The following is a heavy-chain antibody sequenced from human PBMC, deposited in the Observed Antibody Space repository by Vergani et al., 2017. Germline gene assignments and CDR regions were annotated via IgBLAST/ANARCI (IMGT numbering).Heavy chain of an antibody. CDR2: ISRSTSYI. D-gene: IGHD6-13*01. Sequence: EVQLVESGGGLVKPGGSLRLSCAASGFIFSSYSMNWVRQAPGKGLEWVSSISRSTSYIYYADSVKGRFTISRDTAKNSLSLQMNSLRAEDTAVYYCARLRIAAAGDYYYYDYYGMDVWGQGTTVTVSS. J-gene: IGHJ6*02. CDR3: ARLRIAAAGDYYYYDYYGMDV. CDR1: GFIFSSYS. V-gene: IGHV3-21*01.